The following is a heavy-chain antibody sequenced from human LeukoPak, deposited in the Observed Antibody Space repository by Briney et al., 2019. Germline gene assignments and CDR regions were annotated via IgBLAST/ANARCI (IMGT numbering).Heavy chain of an antibody. CDR1: GGSFSGYY. V-gene: IGHV4-34*01. J-gene: IGHJ3*02. D-gene: IGHD4-17*01. CDR3: ASLRHDYGDYGDAFDI. Sequence: PSETLSLTCAVYGGSFSGYYWSRIRQPPRKGLEWIGEINHSGSTNYNPSLKSRVTISIDTSKNQFSLKLSSVTAADTAVYYCASLRHDYGDYGDAFDIWGQGTMVTVSS. CDR2: INHSGST.